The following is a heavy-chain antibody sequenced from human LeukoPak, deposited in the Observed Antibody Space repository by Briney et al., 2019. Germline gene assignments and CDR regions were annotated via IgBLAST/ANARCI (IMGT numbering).Heavy chain of an antibody. CDR3: STGGYYIDY. D-gene: IGHD3-3*01. V-gene: IGHV3-15*01. J-gene: IGHJ4*02. CDR1: GFTFTTFW. Sequence: NAGGSLRLSCAASGFTFTTFWMNWVRQAPGKGLEWVGRIKSKTDGGTTDYAAPGKGRFTLSRDDSENTVYLQMDSLKTEDTAVYYCSTGGYYIDYWGQGTLVTVSS. CDR2: IKSKTDGGTT.